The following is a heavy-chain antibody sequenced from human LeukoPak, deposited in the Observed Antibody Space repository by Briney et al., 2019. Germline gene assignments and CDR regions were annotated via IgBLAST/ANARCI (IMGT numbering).Heavy chain of an antibody. V-gene: IGHV4-59*12. J-gene: IGHJ4*02. D-gene: IGHD6-13*01. CDR1: GGSISSYY. CDR3: ARDGYSSSWYGGYFDY. CDR2: IYYSGST. Sequence: PSETLSLTCTVSGGSISSYYWSWIRQPPGKGLEWIGYIYYSGSTNYNPSLKSRVTISVDTSKNQFSLKLSSVTAADTAVYYCARDGYSSSWYGGYFDYWGQGTLVTVSS.